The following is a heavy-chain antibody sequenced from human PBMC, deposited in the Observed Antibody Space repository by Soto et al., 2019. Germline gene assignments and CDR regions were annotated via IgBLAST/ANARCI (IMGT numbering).Heavy chain of an antibody. J-gene: IGHJ6*02. Sequence: QVQLVQSGAEVKKPGSSVKVSCKASGGTFSSYAISWVRQAPGQGLEWMGGIIPIFGTANYAQKFQGRVTIXAXDXXSTAYMELSSLRSEDTAVYYCASSVATSYSSGMDVWCQGTTVTVSS. D-gene: IGHD5-12*01. CDR3: ASSVATSYSSGMDV. CDR2: IIPIFGTA. V-gene: IGHV1-69*12. CDR1: GGTFSSYA.